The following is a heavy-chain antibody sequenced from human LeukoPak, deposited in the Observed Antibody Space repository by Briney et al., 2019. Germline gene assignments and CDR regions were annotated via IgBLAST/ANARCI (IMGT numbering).Heavy chain of an antibody. J-gene: IGHJ6*02. D-gene: IGHD5-12*01. Sequence: PGGSLRLSCAASGFTFSSYAMHWVRQAPGKGLEWVAVISYDGSKKYYADAVKGRFTISRDNSKNTLYLQMNSLRAEDTAVYYCARERAATSGMDVWGQGTMVTVSS. CDR2: ISYDGSKK. CDR1: GFTFSSYA. V-gene: IGHV3-30-3*01. CDR3: ARERAATSGMDV.